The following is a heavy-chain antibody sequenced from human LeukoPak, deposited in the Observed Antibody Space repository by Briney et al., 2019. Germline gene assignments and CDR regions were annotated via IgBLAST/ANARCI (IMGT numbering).Heavy chain of an antibody. J-gene: IGHJ5*02. CDR3: ARQAKGDCSGGSCYVWFDP. CDR2: IYPGDSDT. V-gene: IGHV5-51*01. D-gene: IGHD2-15*01. CDR1: GYSFTSYW. Sequence: GESLKISCKGSGYSFTSYWIGWVRQMPGKGLEWMGIIYPGDSDTRYSPSFQGQVTISADKSISTAYLQWSSLKASDTAMYYCARQAKGDCSGGSCYVWFDPWGQGTLVTVSS.